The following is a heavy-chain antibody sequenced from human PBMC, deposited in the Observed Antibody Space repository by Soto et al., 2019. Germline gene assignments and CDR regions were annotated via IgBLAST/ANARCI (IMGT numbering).Heavy chain of an antibody. CDR1: GYTFTGYY. D-gene: IGHD3-3*01. CDR2: INPNSGGT. V-gene: IGHV1-2*02. Sequence: GASVKVSCKASGYTFTGYYMHWVRQAPGQGLEWMGWINPNSGGTNYAQKFQGRVTMTRDTSISTAYMELSRLRSDDTAVYYCARDGYYDFWSGYLPAYCYYGMDVWGQGTTVTVSS. J-gene: IGHJ6*02. CDR3: ARDGYYDFWSGYLPAYCYYGMDV.